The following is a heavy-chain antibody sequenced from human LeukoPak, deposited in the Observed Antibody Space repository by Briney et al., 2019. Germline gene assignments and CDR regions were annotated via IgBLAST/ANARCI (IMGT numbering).Heavy chain of an antibody. CDR2: IYYSGST. J-gene: IGHJ4*02. CDR3: ARGDVDTAMVTDY. V-gene: IGHV4-31*03. Sequence: SETLSLTCTVSGVSISSGGYYWRWVRQHPGKGLEWIGYIYYSGSTYYNPSLKSRVTISVDTSKNQFSLKLSSVTAADTAVYYCARGDVDTAMVTDYWGQGTLVTVSS. D-gene: IGHD5-18*01. CDR1: GVSISSGGYY.